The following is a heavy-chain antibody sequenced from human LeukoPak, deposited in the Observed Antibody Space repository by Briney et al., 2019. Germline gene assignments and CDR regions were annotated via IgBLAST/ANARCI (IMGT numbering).Heavy chain of an antibody. Sequence: GGSLRLSCAASGFTFSSYAMHWVRQAPGKGLEWVAVISYDGSNKYYADSVKGRFTIPRDNSKNTLYLQMNSLRAEDTAVYYCARDLLGYYFDYWGQGTLVTVSS. CDR1: GFTFSSYA. CDR2: ISYDGSNK. CDR3: ARDLLGYYFDY. J-gene: IGHJ4*02. V-gene: IGHV3-30*01.